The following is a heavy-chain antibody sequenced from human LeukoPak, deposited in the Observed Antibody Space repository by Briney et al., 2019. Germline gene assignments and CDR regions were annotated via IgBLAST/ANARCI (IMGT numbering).Heavy chain of an antibody. CDR3: ARGLGYYDILTGYYYYYYYMDV. J-gene: IGHJ6*03. Sequence: PSQTLSLTCAVSGGSISSGGYSWSWIRQPPGKGLEWIGYIYYSGSTYYNPSLKSRVTISVDTSKNQFSLKLSSVTAADTAVYYCARGLGYYDILTGYYYYYYYMDVWGKGTTVTVSS. D-gene: IGHD3-9*01. CDR2: IYYSGST. CDR1: GGSISSGGYS. V-gene: IGHV4-30-4*07.